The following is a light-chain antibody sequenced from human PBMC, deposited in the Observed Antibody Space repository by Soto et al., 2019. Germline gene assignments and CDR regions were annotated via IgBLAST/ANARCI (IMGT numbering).Light chain of an antibody. CDR1: QSVSSSY. CDR3: QQYNDWPRT. Sequence: DIMLTQSPGTLSLSPGERATLSCRASQSVSSSYLAWYQQKPGQAPRLLIYGASSRATGIPDRFSGSGSGTDFTLTISRLEPEDFAVYYCQQYNDWPRTFGQGTKVDIK. CDR2: GAS. J-gene: IGKJ1*01. V-gene: IGKV3-20*01.